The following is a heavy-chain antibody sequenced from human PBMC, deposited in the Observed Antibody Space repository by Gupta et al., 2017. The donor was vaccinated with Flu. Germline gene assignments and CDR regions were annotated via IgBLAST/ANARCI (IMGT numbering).Heavy chain of an antibody. V-gene: IGHV4-31*03. Sequence: QVRLQESDPGLVKPSETLSLTCTVSGGSIGSGGHYWSWIRQHPGKGLEWIGYIYYSGSTYYNPSLNSRVTISVDTSKNQFSLKMNSVTAADTAMYYCARLVVVSATPSDFDNWGQGTLVAVAS. J-gene: IGHJ4*02. D-gene: IGHD2-15*01. CDR2: IYYSGST. CDR3: ARLVVVSATPSDFDN. CDR1: GGSIGSGGHY.